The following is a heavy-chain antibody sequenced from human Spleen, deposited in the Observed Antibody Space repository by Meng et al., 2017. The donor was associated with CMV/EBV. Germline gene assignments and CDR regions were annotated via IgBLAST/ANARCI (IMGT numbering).Heavy chain of an antibody. D-gene: IGHD2-2*01. J-gene: IGHJ4*02. CDR2: IHHSGSA. CDR3: ASFDHIPRRNYFDY. Sequence: QGQLEESGPGLGKPSGTLSLTCTVSGGSISSYYWSWIRQPPGKGLEWIGYIHHSGSAYYNPSLKSRVSISVDTSKNQFSLNLNSMTAADTAVYYCASFDHIPRRNYFDYWGQGTLVTVSS. CDR1: GGSISSYY. V-gene: IGHV4-59*04.